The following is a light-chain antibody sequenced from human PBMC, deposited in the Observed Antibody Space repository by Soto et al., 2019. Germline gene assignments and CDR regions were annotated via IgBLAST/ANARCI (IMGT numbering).Light chain of an antibody. CDR3: QQRDDWPIT. Sequence: EIVLTQSPASLSLSPGERATLSCRASQSVDNYLVWYQQKPGQAPRLLIFGASNRATAIPARFSGSGSGTDFTLTINSLEPDDFAVYYCQQRDDWPITFGQGTRLEIK. CDR2: GAS. CDR1: QSVDNY. V-gene: IGKV3-11*01. J-gene: IGKJ5*01.